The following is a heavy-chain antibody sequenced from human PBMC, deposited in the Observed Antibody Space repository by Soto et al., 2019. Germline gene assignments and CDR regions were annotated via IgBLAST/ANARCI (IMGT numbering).Heavy chain of an antibody. J-gene: IGHJ4*02. CDR2: ISGSGGST. D-gene: IGHD3-22*01. CDR1: GFTFSSYA. CDR3: AKSQGITMIVVAPFDY. Sequence: GGSLRLSCAASGFTFSSYAMSWVRQAPGKGLEWVSAISGSGGSTYYADSVKGRFTISRDNSKNTLYLQMNSLRAEDTAVYYCAKSQGITMIVVAPFDYWGQGTLVTVSS. V-gene: IGHV3-23*01.